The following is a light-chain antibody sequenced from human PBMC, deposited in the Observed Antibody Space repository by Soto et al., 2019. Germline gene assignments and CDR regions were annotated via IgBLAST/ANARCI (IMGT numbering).Light chain of an antibody. CDR2: EVS. CDR1: SSDVGRYKF. J-gene: IGLJ2*01. Sequence: QSALTQPASVSGSPGQSITISCTGTSSDVGRYKFVSWYQQYPGKAPRLMMYEVSNRPSGVSNRFSGSKSGNTASLTISGLQTEDEAIYYCSSSTSTRTLMIFGGGTKLTVL. CDR3: SSSTSTRTLMI. V-gene: IGLV2-14*01.